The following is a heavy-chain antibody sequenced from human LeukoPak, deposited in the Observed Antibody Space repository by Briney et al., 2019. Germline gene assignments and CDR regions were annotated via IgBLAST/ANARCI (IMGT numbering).Heavy chain of an antibody. D-gene: IGHD4-17*01. V-gene: IGHV1-18*01. Sequence: ASVTVSFKASGYTFTIYGISWVRQAPGQGLGWMGWISVYNGNTNYAQKLQGRVTMTTDTSTSTAYMELRSLRSDDTAVYYCARDDYGDYETYYYYYGMDVWGQGTTVTVSS. CDR3: ARDDYGDYETYYYYYGMDV. J-gene: IGHJ6*02. CDR2: ISVYNGNT. CDR1: GYTFTIYG.